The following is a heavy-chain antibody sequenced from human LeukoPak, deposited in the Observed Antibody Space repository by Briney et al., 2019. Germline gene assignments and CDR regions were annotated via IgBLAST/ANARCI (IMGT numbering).Heavy chain of an antibody. CDR1: GFTLTSYA. D-gene: IGHD3-22*01. Sequence: GGSLRLSCAASGFTLTSYAMSWVRQAPGKGLEWVSAIIGSVHSTYYADSVKGRFTISRDNSKNTLYLQMNSLRAEDTAVYYCAKHSYDSSGYYSIDYWGQGTLVTVLS. V-gene: IGHV3-23*01. CDR3: AKHSYDSSGYYSIDY. J-gene: IGHJ4*02. CDR2: IIGSVHST.